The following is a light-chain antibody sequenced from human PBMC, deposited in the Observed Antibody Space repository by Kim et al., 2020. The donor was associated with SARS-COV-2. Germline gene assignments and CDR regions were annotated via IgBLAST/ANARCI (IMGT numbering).Light chain of an antibody. CDR2: LAS. V-gene: IGKV1-39*01. CDR3: QQSYTLPLT. Sequence: DIQMTQSPSSLSASVGDRITITCRASQSISSYLNWYQQKPGKAPNLLIYLASNLQGGVPSRFSGSGSGTDFSLTISSLQPEDFATYYCQQSYTLPLTFGGGTKVDIK. J-gene: IGKJ4*01. CDR1: QSISSY.